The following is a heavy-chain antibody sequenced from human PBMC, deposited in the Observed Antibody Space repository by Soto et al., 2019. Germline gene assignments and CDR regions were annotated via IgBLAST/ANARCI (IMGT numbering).Heavy chain of an antibody. CDR3: ARDYGLDSGSYLGLGY. Sequence: GGSLRLSCAASGFTFGSYSMNWVRQAPGKGLEWVSSISSSSSYIYYADSVKGRFTISRDNAKNSLYLQLNSLRAEDTAVYYCARDYGLDSGSYLGLGYWGQGTLVTVSS. CDR1: GFTFGSYS. D-gene: IGHD1-26*01. V-gene: IGHV3-21*01. J-gene: IGHJ4*02. CDR2: ISSSSSYI.